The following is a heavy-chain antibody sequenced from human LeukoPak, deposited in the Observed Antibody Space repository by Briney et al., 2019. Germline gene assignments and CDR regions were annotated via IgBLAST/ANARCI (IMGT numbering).Heavy chain of an antibody. D-gene: IGHD5-24*01. CDR2: ISAYNGNT. V-gene: IGHV1-3*01. CDR1: GYTFTSYA. J-gene: IGHJ4*02. CDR3: ARGRDGYNYQLPDDY. Sequence: EASVKVSCKASGYTFTSYAMHWVRQAPGQRLEWMGWISAYNGNTNYAQKFQGRVTITADESTSTAYMELSSLRSEDTAVYYCARGRDGYNYQLPDDYWGQGTLVTVSS.